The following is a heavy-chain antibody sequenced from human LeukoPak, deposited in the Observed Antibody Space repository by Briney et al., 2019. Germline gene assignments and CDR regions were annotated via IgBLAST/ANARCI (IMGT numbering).Heavy chain of an antibody. V-gene: IGHV4-61*01. CDR3: ARGSRSIVARYFDL. CDR1: GGSVSSGSYY. D-gene: IGHD3-22*01. J-gene: IGHJ2*01. Sequence: PSETLSLTCTVSGGSVSSGSYYWSWIRQPPGKGLEWIGYIYYSGSTNYNPSLKSRVTISVDTSKNQFSLKLSSVTAADTAVYYCARGSRSIVARYFDLWGRGTRVTVSS. CDR2: IYYSGST.